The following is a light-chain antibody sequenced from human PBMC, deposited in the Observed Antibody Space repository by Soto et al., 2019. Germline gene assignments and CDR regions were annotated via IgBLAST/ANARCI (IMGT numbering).Light chain of an antibody. CDR2: ETS. CDR3: QQRSNWPPEIT. V-gene: IGKV3-11*01. CDR1: QSVSTY. J-gene: IGKJ3*01. Sequence: EIVLTQSPATLSLSPGERATLSCRASQSVSTYLAWYQQKPGQAPRLLIYETSNRATGIPARFSGSGSGTDFTLTISSLEPDDFAVYYCQQRSNWPPEITFGPGTKVDIK.